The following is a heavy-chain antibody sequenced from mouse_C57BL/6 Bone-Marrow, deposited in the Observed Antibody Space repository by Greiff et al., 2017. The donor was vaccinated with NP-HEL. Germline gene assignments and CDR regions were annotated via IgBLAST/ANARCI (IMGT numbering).Heavy chain of an antibody. J-gene: IGHJ2*01. CDR1: GFTFSSYA. D-gene: IGHD2-10*02. CDR2: LSDGGSYT. Sequence: DVQLVESGGGLVKPGGSLKLSCAASGFTFSSYAMSWVRQTPEKRLEWVATLSDGGSYTYYPDNVKGRFTISRDNAKNNLYLQMSHLKSEDTAMYYCARDLEYGNCDYWGQGTTLTVSS. V-gene: IGHV5-4*01. CDR3: ARDLEYGNCDY.